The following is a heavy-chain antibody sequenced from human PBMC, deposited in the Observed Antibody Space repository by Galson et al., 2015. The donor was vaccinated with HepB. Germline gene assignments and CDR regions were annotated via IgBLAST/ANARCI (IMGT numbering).Heavy chain of an antibody. D-gene: IGHD5-24*01. CDR3: ARGRDGYNYKARNVYFDL. CDR2: IKQDGSEK. Sequence: SLRLSCAASGFTFSSYWMSWVRQAPGKGLEWVANIKQDGSEKYYVDSVKGRFTISRDNAKNSLYLQMNSLRAEDTAVYYCARGRDGYNYKARNVYFDLWGRGTLVTVSS. CDR1: GFTFSSYW. V-gene: IGHV3-7*03. J-gene: IGHJ2*01.